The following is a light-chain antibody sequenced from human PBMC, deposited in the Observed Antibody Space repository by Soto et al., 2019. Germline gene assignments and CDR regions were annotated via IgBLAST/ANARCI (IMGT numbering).Light chain of an antibody. CDR1: SSDVGGYNY. Sequence: ALTQPPSASGSPGQSVAISCTGTSSDVGGYNYVSWYQQHPGKAPKLMIYEVNKRPSGVPDRFSGSKSGNTASLTVSGLQAEDEADYYCSSYAGSSNVFGTGTKATVL. CDR2: EVN. V-gene: IGLV2-8*01. CDR3: SSYAGSSNV. J-gene: IGLJ1*01.